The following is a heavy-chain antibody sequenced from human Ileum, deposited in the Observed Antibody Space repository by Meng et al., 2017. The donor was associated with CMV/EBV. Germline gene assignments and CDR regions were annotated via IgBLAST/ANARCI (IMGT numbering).Heavy chain of an antibody. CDR1: GFTFSSYW. CDR2: IKQDGSEK. D-gene: IGHD6-6*01. J-gene: IGHJ4*02. Sequence: GESLKISWAASGFTFSSYWMSWVRQAPGKGLEWVANIKQDGSEKYYVDSVKGRFTISRDNAKNSLYLQMNSLRAEDTAVYYCARDWAARREGNFDYWGQGTLVTVSS. V-gene: IGHV3-7*01. CDR3: ARDWAARREGNFDY.